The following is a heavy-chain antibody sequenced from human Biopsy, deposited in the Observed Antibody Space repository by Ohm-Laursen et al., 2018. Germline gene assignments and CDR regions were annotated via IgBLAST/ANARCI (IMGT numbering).Heavy chain of an antibody. D-gene: IGHD6-19*01. J-gene: IGHJ4*02. CDR2: ISPKSGDT. CDR1: EYTLTELP. CDR3: ALQSVAQMKNFDY. V-gene: IGHV1-2*02. Sequence: ASSVKVSCKVSEYTLTELPIHWVRQAPGQGLEWMGWISPKSGDTNYAHKFQGNITMTRDTSMSTAYMEMSRLRCDDTAVYYCALQSVAQMKNFDYWGQGTLVTVSS.